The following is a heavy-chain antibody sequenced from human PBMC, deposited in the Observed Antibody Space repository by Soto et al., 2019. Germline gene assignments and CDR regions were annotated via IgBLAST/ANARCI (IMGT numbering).Heavy chain of an antibody. D-gene: IGHD6-19*01. CDR1: GFTCSSYS. CDR3: ARALTSLYSSGWYNWFDP. V-gene: IGHV3-48*02. J-gene: IGHJ5*02. Sequence: PGGFLRLSCPASGFTCSSYSMNWVRQAPWQWLEWVSYISSSSRKRYYAASVRGRFTLSRDNANNSLYLQMNGLRDEDTAVYFCARALTSLYSSGWYNWFDPWGQGTLVTVSS. CDR2: ISSSSRKR.